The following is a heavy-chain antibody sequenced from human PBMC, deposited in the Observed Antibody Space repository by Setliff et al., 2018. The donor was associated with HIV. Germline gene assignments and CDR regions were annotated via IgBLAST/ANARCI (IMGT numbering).Heavy chain of an antibody. CDR1: GGSFSGYY. CDR2: INHSGST. J-gene: IGHJ3*02. V-gene: IGHV4-34*01. Sequence: SETLSLTCAVYGGSFSGYYWSCIRQPPGKGLEWIGEINHSGSTNYNPSLKSRVNISVDTSKNQFSLKLSSLTAADTAVYYCARVDWSNAFDIWGQGTMVTVSS. CDR3: ARVDWSNAFDI. D-gene: IGHD2-21*01.